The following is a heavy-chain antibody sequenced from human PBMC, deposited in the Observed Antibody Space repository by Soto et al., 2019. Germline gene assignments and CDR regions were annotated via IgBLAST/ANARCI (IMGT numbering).Heavy chain of an antibody. CDR1: GYTLTELS. Sequence: ASVKVSCKVSGYTLTELSMHWVRQAPGKGLEWMGGFDPEDGETIYAQKFQGRVTMTEDTSTDTAYMELSSLRSEDTAVYYCATAPLGTYTNRFGYWGQGTLVTVSS. V-gene: IGHV1-24*01. J-gene: IGHJ4*02. CDR3: ATAPLGTYTNRFGY. D-gene: IGHD2-8*01. CDR2: FDPEDGET.